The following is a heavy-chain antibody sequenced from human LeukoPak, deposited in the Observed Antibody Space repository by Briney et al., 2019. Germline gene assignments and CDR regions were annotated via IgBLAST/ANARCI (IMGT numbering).Heavy chain of an antibody. V-gene: IGHV3-21*01. CDR2: ISSDPTHT. Sequence: ISSDPTHTYYADSVRGRFTISRDNAKSSLYLHMDNLRTEDTAMYYCARDPDYYDSRVVDFWGQGTRVTVSS. CDR3: ARDPDYYDSRVVDF. D-gene: IGHD3-22*01. J-gene: IGHJ4*02.